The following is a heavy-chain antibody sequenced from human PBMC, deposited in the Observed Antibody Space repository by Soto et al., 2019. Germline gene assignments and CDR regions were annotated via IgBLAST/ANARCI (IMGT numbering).Heavy chain of an antibody. V-gene: IGHV4-39*01. CDR3: ARIRYLDDTNFDY. D-gene: IGHD3-9*01. CDR2: IYYSGST. CDR1: GGSISSSSYY. J-gene: IGHJ4*02. Sequence: SETLSLTCTVSGGSISSSSYYWGWIRQPPGKGLEWIGSIYYSGSTYYNPSLKSRVTISVDTSKNQFSLKLSSVTAADTAVYYCARIRYLDDTNFDYWGQGTLVTGSS.